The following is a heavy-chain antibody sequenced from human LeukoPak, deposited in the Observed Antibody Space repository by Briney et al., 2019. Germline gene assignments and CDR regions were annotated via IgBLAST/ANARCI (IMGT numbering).Heavy chain of an antibody. Sequence: GGSLRLSCAVSGFTVSSSYMSWVRQAPGKGLEWVSYISGSGSTIYYADSVKGRFTISRDNAKNSLYLQMNSLRAEDTAVYYCAREGRYFFDYWGQGTLVTVSS. CDR3: AREGRYFFDY. J-gene: IGHJ4*02. D-gene: IGHD3-9*01. V-gene: IGHV3-11*04. CDR1: GFTVSSSY. CDR2: ISGSGSTI.